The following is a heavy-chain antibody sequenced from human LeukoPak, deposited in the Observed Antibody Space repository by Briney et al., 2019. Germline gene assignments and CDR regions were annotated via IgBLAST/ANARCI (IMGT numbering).Heavy chain of an antibody. CDR3: ARGGGGGVDTPDFDI. Sequence: SETLSLTCAVYGGSFSGYYWSWIRQPPGKGPEWIGEINHSGSSNYNPSLKSRVTISVDTSKNQFSLKLSSVTAADTAVYYCARGGGGGVDTPDFDIWGQGTMVTVSS. CDR1: GGSFSGYY. V-gene: IGHV4-34*01. J-gene: IGHJ3*02. CDR2: INHSGSS. D-gene: IGHD2-15*01.